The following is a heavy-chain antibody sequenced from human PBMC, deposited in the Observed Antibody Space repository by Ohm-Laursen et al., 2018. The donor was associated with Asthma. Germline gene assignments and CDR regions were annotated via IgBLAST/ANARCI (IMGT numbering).Heavy chain of an antibody. Sequence: SLRLSCTASGFTFSSYSMNWVRQAPGKGLEWISYISISGGTIYYADSVKGRFTVSRDNSKNTLYLRMNSLRAEDTAVYYCAKGICSSTSCYGYYGMDVWGQGTAVTVS. CDR1: GFTFSSYS. J-gene: IGHJ6*02. V-gene: IGHV3-48*01. CDR2: ISISGGTI. CDR3: AKGICSSTSCYGYYGMDV. D-gene: IGHD2-2*01.